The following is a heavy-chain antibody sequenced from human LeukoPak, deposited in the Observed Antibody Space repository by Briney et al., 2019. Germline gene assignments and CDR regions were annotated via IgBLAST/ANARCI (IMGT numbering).Heavy chain of an antibody. CDR2: IYTSGST. Sequence: KPSETLSLTCTVSGGSISSYYWSSIRQPAGKGLEWIGRIYTSGSTNYNPSLKSRVTISVDKSKNQFSLKLSSVTAADTAVYYCARASQQWLVRHGGYYDYMDVWGKGTTVTVPS. CDR1: GGSISSYY. V-gene: IGHV4-4*07. J-gene: IGHJ6*03. D-gene: IGHD6-19*01. CDR3: ARASQQWLVRHGGYYDYMDV.